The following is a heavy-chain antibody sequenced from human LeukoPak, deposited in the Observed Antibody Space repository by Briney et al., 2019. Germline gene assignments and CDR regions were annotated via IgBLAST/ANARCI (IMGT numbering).Heavy chain of an antibody. D-gene: IGHD5/OR15-5a*01. CDR1: GFTFSSYS. J-gene: IGHJ4*02. CDR3: ASVGNGVYGTYYFDY. V-gene: IGHV3-21*04. CDR2: ISSSSSYI. Sequence: GGSLRLSCAASGFTFSSYSMNWVRQAPGKGLEWVSSISSSSSYIYYADSVKGRFTISRDNAKNSLYLQMNSLRAEDTAVYYCASVGNGVYGTYYFDYWGQGTLVTVSS.